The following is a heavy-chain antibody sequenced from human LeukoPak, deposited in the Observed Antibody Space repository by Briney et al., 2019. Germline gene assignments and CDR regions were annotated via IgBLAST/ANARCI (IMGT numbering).Heavy chain of an antibody. D-gene: IGHD1-7*01. CDR2: IIPIFGIA. CDR1: VCTFLSYV. CDR3: ARWVTGTTFAYYGMDV. J-gene: IGHJ6*02. V-gene: IGHV1-69*04. Sequence: SSVTVSCQGCVCTFLSYVISWLGPPPGQGREWMGRIIPIFGIANYAQKFQGTVTITADKSTSTAYMELSSLRSEDTAVYYCARWVTGTTFAYYGMDVWGQGTTVTVSS.